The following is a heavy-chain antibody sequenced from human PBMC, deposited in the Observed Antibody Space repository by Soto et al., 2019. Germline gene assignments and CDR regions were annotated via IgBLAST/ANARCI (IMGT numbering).Heavy chain of an antibody. Sequence: PSQTLSLTCTVSGGSVSSGSYYWSWIRQPPGKGLEWIGYIYYSGSTNYNPSLKSRVTISVDTSKNQFSLKLSSVTAANTAVYCCAPRAAAGPTGWFDSWGQGTLVTVSS. CDR3: APRAAAGPTGWFDS. CDR2: IYYSGST. V-gene: IGHV4-61*01. D-gene: IGHD6-13*01. J-gene: IGHJ5*01. CDR1: GGSVSSGSYY.